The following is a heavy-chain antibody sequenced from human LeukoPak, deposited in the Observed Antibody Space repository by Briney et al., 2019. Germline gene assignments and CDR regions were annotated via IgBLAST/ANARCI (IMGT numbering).Heavy chain of an antibody. CDR1: GFTFSSYS. D-gene: IGHD6-13*01. CDR3: ARDKASSSSGDYYYGMDV. J-gene: IGHJ6*02. Sequence: GGSLRLSCAASGFTFSSYSMNWVRQAPGKGLELVSSISSSSSYIYYADSVKGRFTISRDNAKNSLYLQMNSLRAEDTAVYYCARDKASSSSGDYYYGMDVWGQGTTVTVSS. CDR2: ISSSSSYI. V-gene: IGHV3-21*01.